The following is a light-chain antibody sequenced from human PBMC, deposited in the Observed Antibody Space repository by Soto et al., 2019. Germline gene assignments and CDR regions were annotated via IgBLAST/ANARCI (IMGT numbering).Light chain of an antibody. J-gene: IGLJ3*02. CDR3: QTWDTGMGV. CDR1: SGHSNYA. Sequence: QLVLTQSPSASASLGASVKLTCTLSSGHSNYAIAWHQQQPEKGPRYLMRLNSDGSHNKGDGIPDRFSGSSSGAERYLTISSLQSEDEADYYCQTWDTGMGVFGGGTKLTVL. CDR2: LNSDGSH. V-gene: IGLV4-69*01.